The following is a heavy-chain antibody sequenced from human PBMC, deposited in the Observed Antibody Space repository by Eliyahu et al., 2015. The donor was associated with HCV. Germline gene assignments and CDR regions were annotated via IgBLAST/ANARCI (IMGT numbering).Heavy chain of an antibody. CDR2: ISSSGSTI. CDR3: ARRTVYESNAFDI. V-gene: IGHV3-48*03. Sequence: EVQLVESGGGXVQPGGSLRLXCAASGFTFSSYEMNWVRQAPGKGLEWVSYISSSGSTIYYADSVKGRFTISRDNAKNSLYLQMNSLRAEDTAVYYCARRTVYESNAFDIWGQGTMVTVSS. J-gene: IGHJ3*02. D-gene: IGHD5/OR15-5a*01. CDR1: GFTFSSYE.